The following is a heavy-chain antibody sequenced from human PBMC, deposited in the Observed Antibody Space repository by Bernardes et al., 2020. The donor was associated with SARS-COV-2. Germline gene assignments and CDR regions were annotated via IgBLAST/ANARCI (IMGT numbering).Heavy chain of an antibody. Sequence: ASVKVSCKASGYTFTSYALNWVRQAPGQGLEWMGWINTNTGNPTYAQGFTGRFVFSLDTSVSTAYLQISSLKAEDTAVYYCARDSRGGYSTNWYRWFDPWGQGTLVTVSS. J-gene: IGHJ5*02. CDR3: ARDSRGGYSTNWYRWFDP. D-gene: IGHD6-13*01. CDR1: GYTFTSYA. V-gene: IGHV7-4-1*02. CDR2: INTNTGNP.